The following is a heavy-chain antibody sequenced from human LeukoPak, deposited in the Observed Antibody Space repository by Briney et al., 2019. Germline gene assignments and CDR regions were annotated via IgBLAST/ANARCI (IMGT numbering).Heavy chain of an antibody. CDR1: GGTFSSYA. V-gene: IGHV1-69*04. Sequence: GASVKVSCKASGGTFSSYAISWVRQAPGQGLEWMGRIIPILGIANYAQKFQGRVTITADKSTSTAYMELSSLRSEDTAVYYCARDRGATSKAYYYGMDVRGQGTTVTVSS. D-gene: IGHD1-26*01. CDR3: ARDRGATSKAYYYGMDV. J-gene: IGHJ6*02. CDR2: IIPILGIA.